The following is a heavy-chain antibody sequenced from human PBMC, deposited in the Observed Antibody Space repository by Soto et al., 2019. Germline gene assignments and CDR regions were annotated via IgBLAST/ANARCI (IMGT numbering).Heavy chain of an antibody. Sequence: TGGSLRLSCAASGFTFSSYWMSWVRQAPGKGLEWVANIKQDGSEKYYVDSVKGRFTISRDNAKNSVYLQMNCLRAEDTAVYYCARDKYCSNNNCPPSWFDPWGQGILVTVSS. CDR1: GFTFSSYW. CDR2: IKQDGSEK. J-gene: IGHJ5*02. V-gene: IGHV3-7*01. D-gene: IGHD2-2*01. CDR3: ARDKYCSNNNCPPSWFDP.